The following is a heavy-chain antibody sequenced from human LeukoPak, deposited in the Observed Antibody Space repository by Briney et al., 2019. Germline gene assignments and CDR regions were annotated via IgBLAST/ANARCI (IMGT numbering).Heavy chain of an antibody. CDR3: ARRGLIAAAGIRIMDY. J-gene: IGHJ4*02. Sequence: GGSLRLSCAASGFTFSSYAMHWVRQAPGKGLEWVAVISYDGGNKYYADSVKGRFTISRDNSKNTLYLQMNSLRAEDTAVYYCARRGLIAAAGIRIMDYWGQGTLVTVSS. V-gene: IGHV3-30-3*01. D-gene: IGHD6-13*01. CDR1: GFTFSSYA. CDR2: ISYDGGNK.